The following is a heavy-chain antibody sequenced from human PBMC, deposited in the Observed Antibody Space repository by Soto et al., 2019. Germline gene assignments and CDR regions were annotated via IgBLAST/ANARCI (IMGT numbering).Heavy chain of an antibody. D-gene: IGHD2-15*01. J-gene: IGHJ6*02. CDR3: AKFRCSGGSCYATYYYYGMDV. Sequence: EVQLLESGGGLVQPGGSLRLSCAASGFTFSSYAMSWVRQAPGKGLEWVSAISGSGGSTYYADSVKGRFTISRDNSKNTLYLQMNSLRAEDTAVYYCAKFRCSGGSCYATYYYYGMDVWGQGTTVTVSS. V-gene: IGHV3-23*01. CDR2: ISGSGGST. CDR1: GFTFSSYA.